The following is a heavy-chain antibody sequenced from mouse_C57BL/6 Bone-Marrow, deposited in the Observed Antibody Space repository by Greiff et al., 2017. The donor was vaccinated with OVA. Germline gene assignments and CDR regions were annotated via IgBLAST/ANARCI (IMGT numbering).Heavy chain of an antibody. CDR2: IYPGDGDT. CDR1: GYTFTSYT. CDR3: ARGDYYYGSRYYFDY. V-gene: IGHV1-12*01. D-gene: IGHD1-1*01. J-gene: IGHJ2*01. Sequence: QSGAELVRPGASVKMSCKASGYTFTSYTMHWVKQTPRQGLEWLGAIYPGDGDTSYNQKFKGKATLTVDKSSSTAYMQLSSLTSEDSAVYFCARGDYYYGSRYYFDYWGQGTTLTVSS.